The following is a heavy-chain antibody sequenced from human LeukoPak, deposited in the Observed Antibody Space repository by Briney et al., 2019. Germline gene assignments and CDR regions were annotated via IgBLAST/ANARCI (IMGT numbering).Heavy chain of an antibody. CDR3: ARFIAADGIDY. J-gene: IGHJ4*02. D-gene: IGHD6-13*01. Sequence: SETLSLTCTVSGGSISSYYWSWIRQPPGKGLEWIGYIYYSGSTNYNPSLKSRVTISVDKSKNQFSLKLSSVTAADTAVYYCARFIAADGIDYWGQGTLVTVSS. CDR1: GGSISSYY. CDR2: IYYSGST. V-gene: IGHV4-59*12.